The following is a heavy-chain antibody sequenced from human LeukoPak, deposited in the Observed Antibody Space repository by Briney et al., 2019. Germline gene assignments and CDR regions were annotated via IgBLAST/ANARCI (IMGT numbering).Heavy chain of an antibody. J-gene: IGHJ5*02. CDR1: GFTFSGYA. V-gene: IGHV3-21*01. D-gene: IGHD1-26*01. CDR3: ARVIVGARLDWFDP. CDR2: ISSSSSYI. Sequence: GGSLRLSCAASGFTFSGYAMSWVRQAPGKGLEWVSSISSSSSYIYYADSVKGRFTISRDNAKNSLYLQMNSLRAEDTAVYYCARVIVGARLDWFDPWGQGTLVTVSS.